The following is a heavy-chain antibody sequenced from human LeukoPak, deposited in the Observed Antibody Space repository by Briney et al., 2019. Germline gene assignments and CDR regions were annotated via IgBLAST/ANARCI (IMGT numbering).Heavy chain of an antibody. J-gene: IGHJ5*02. CDR2: INPSGGST. V-gene: IGHV1-46*01. D-gene: IGHD2-2*02. Sequence: ASVKVSCKASGYTFTSYYMHWVRQAPGQGLEWMGIINPSGGSTSYAQKFQGRVTMTRDTSTSTVYMELSSLRSEDTAVYYCARVAVVPAAIRGRSWFDPWGQGTLVTVSS. CDR3: ARVAVVPAAIRGRSWFDP. CDR1: GYTFTSYY.